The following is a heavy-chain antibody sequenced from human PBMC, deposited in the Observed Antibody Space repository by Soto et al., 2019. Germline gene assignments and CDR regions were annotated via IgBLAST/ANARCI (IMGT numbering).Heavy chain of an antibody. CDR1: GFTFSSYA. V-gene: IGHV3-30-3*01. D-gene: IGHD2-2*01. J-gene: IGHJ4*02. CDR2: ISYDGSNK. Sequence: QVQLVESGGGMVQPGRSLRLSCAASGFTFSSYAMHWVRQAPGKGLEWVAGISYDGSNKYYADSVKGRFTISRDNSKNTLYLQMNSLRAEDTAVYYCARGPSSLTRFDYWGQGTLVTVSS. CDR3: ARGPSSLTRFDY.